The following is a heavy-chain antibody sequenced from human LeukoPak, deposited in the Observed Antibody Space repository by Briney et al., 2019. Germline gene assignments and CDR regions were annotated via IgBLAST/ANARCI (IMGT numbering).Heavy chain of an antibody. V-gene: IGHV4-61*02. Sequence: PSQTLSLTCTVSGGSISSGSYYWSWSRQPAGKGLEWIVRIYTSGSTNYHPSLKSRVPISVDTSKNQFSLKLSSATAADTAVYYCARDRNYYDSSGYYTDAFDIWGQGTMVTVSS. CDR2: IYTSGST. J-gene: IGHJ3*02. D-gene: IGHD3-22*01. CDR3: ARDRNYYDSSGYYTDAFDI. CDR1: GGSISSGSYY.